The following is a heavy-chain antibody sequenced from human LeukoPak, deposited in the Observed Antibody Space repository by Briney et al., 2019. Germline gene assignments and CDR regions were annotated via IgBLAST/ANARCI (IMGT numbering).Heavy chain of an antibody. J-gene: IGHJ3*02. V-gene: IGHV4-39*07. CDR3: ASRGTTVTTPDGAFDI. CDR1: GGSISSSSYY. CDR2: IYYSGST. D-gene: IGHD4-17*01. Sequence: SETLSLTCTVSGGSISSSSYYWGWIRQPPGKGLEWIGSIYYSGSTYYNPSLKSRVTISVDTSKNQFSLKLSSVTAADTAVYYCASRGTTVTTPDGAFDIWGQGTMVTVSS.